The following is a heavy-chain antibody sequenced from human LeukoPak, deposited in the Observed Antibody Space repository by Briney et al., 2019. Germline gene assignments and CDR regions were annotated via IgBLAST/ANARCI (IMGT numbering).Heavy chain of an antibody. CDR3: AREILPHQYYNGLDV. CDR2: IYHSVST. Sequence: SETLSLTCAVSGGSISSSNWWSWVRQPPGKGLEWVGEIYHSVSTNYNPSPKSRVTISVDKSKNQFSLKLSSVTAADTAVYYCAREILPHQYYNGLDVWGQGTTVTVSS. V-gene: IGHV4-4*02. J-gene: IGHJ6*02. CDR1: GGSISSSNW.